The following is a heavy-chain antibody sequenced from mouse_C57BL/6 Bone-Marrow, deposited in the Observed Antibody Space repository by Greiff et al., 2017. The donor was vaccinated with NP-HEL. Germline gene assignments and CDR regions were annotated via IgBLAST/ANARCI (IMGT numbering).Heavy chain of an antibody. D-gene: IGHD2-4*01. CDR2: IYPRSGNT. J-gene: IGHJ3*01. V-gene: IGHV1-81*01. CDR1: GYTFTSYG. Sequence: QVQLKQSGAELARPGASVKLSCKASGYTFTSYGISWVKQRTGQGLEWIGEIYPRSGNTYYNEKFKGKATLTADKSSSTAYMELRSLTSEDSAVYFCARLKIRDWFAYWGQGTLVTVSA. CDR3: ARLKIRDWFAY.